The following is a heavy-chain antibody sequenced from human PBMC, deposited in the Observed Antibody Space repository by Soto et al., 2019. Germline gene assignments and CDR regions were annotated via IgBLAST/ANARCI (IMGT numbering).Heavy chain of an antibody. CDR3: ARCCLTRVTHDNWFHP. CDR1: GGSLSNYA. CDR2: ITPIFGTA. Sequence: GTSVKVSRKASGGSLSNYAISWVRQATGQRLEWMGGITPIFGTANYAQKPQGRVTITADKSTSTAYMELSSLRSEDTAVYYCARCCLTRVTHDNWFHPSVHGTPDTDSP. J-gene: IGHJ5*02. D-gene: IGHD4-17*01. V-gene: IGHV1-69*06.